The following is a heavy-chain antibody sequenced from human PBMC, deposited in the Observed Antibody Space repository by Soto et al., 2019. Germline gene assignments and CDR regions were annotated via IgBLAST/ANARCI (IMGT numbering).Heavy chain of an antibody. V-gene: IGHV3-30-3*01. Sequence: QVQLVESGGGVVQPGRSLRLSCAASGFTFSSYAMHWVRQAPGKGLEWVAVISYDGSNKYYADSVKGRFTISRDKSKTTLYLQMNSLRAEDTALYYCAPTGVGPTVTTYYYYSGIDVWGHCTTVTVSS. CDR2: ISYDGSNK. D-gene: IGHD4-17*01. J-gene: IGHJ6*02. CDR3: APTGVGPTVTTYYYYSGIDV. CDR1: GFTFSSYA.